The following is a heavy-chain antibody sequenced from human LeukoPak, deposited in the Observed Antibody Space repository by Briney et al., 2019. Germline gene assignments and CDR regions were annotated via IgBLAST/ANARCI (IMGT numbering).Heavy chain of an antibody. CDR3: AIDTGCSGSFNYFDQ. V-gene: IGHV1-2*02. Sequence: ASVKVSCKPSGFTLTAYYIHCVRQAPGQGLEWMGWTNPNSGDTNYAQKFQGRVTLTRDTSIDTAYMELSRLTSDDRAVYYCAIDTGCSGSFNYFDQWGQGTLVTVSS. CDR1: GFTLTAYY. D-gene: IGHD3-10*02. CDR2: TNPNSGDT. J-gene: IGHJ4*02.